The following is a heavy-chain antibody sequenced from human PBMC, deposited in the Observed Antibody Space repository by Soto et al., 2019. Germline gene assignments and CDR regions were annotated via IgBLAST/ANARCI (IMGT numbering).Heavy chain of an antibody. Sequence: GGSLRLSCAASGFTFSSYWMSWVRQAPGKGLEWVANIQEYGNGKNYVDSVKGRFTISRDNAKNSLYLQMNSLRAEDTAVYYCARESRYSGLDYWGQGTLVTVSS. J-gene: IGHJ4*02. V-gene: IGHV3-7*01. CDR1: GFTFSSYW. CDR3: ARESRYSGLDY. CDR2: IQEYGNGK. D-gene: IGHD5-12*01.